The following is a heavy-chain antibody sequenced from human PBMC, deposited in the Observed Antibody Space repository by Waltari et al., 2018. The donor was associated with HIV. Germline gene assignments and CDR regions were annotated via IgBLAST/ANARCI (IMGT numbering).Heavy chain of an antibody. V-gene: IGHV4-34*02. D-gene: IGHD1-20*01. CDR1: GTYLRGHD. Sequence: QVHLQQWGAGLLKPSETLSLTCAVYGTYLRGHDWTWLRQTPGKELQWVGEITHTGTRKYNPSLMSRVTISVGTSKNQLSLKITSMVSADAEIYYWARGTNWNGHHFYYVLDVWGQGTTVSVSS. CDR3: ARGTNWNGHHFYYVLDV. CDR2: ITHTGTR. J-gene: IGHJ6*02.